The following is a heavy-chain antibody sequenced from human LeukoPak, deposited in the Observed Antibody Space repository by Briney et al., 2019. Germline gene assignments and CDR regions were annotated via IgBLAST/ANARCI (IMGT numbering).Heavy chain of an antibody. J-gene: IGHJ6*03. CDR2: IYYSRST. CDR3: AREILRYIDV. CDR1: GGSISSYY. D-gene: IGHD4-17*01. V-gene: IGHV4-59*01. Sequence: WESLSLTCTVSGGSISSYYWSWIRQPPGKGLEWIGYIYYSRSTNYNPSLKSRVTISVDTSKNQFSLHLSSVTAADTAVYYCAREILRYIDVWGKGTTVTVSS.